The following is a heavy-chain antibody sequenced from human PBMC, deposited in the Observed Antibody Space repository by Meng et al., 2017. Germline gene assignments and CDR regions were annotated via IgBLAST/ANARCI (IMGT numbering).Heavy chain of an antibody. CDR3: ARELAAAGPIDY. J-gene: IGHJ4*02. D-gene: IGHD6-13*01. CDR1: GYSISSGYY. CDR2: IYHSGST. V-gene: IGHV4-38-2*02. Sequence: SETLSLTCTVSGYSISSGYYWGWIRQPPGKGREWIGSIYHSGSTYYNPSLKSRVTISVDTSKNQFSLKLSSVTAADTAVYYCARELAAAGPIDYWGQGTLVTVSS.